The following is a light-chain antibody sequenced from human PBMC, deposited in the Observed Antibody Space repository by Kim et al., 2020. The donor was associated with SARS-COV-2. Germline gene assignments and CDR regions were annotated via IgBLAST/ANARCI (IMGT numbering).Light chain of an antibody. CDR2: SAS. CDR1: QTGTTY. CDR3: QQSYTIPWT. V-gene: IGKV1-39*01. Sequence: ASVRDRVTITCRASQTGTTYLNWYQHKPGQAPRLLIYSASTLQSGVPARFRGSGSGTEFILTVSSLQPEDSATYYCQQSYTIPWTFGPGPKVDIK. J-gene: IGKJ1*01.